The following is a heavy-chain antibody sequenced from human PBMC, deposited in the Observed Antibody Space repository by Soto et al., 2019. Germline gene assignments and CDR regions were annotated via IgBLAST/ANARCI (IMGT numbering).Heavy chain of an antibody. CDR1: GFTFSSYA. CDR3: ARDNLDSSGYYQNFDY. J-gene: IGHJ4*02. Sequence: ESGGGVVQPGRSLRLSCAASGFTFSSYAMHWVRQAPGKGLEWVAVISYDGSNKYYADSVKGRFTISRDNSKNTLYLQMNSLRAEDTAVYYCARDNLDSSGYYQNFDYWGQGTLVTVSS. CDR2: ISYDGSNK. V-gene: IGHV3-30-3*01. D-gene: IGHD3-22*01.